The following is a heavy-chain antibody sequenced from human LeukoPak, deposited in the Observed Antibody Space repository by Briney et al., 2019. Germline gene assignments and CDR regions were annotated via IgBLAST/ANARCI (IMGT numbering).Heavy chain of an antibody. CDR3: ASVTLVY. Sequence: TVTLSLTGTGYTFPINNMDWERQAPGQGLEWMGWINPNSGGTNYAKKFQGRVTMTRETSISTASMELTRLTSNDTAVYYCASVTLVYLGQ. V-gene: IGHV1-2*02. CDR1: GYTFPINN. D-gene: IGHD3-16*01. J-gene: IGHJ4*02. CDR2: INPNSGGT.